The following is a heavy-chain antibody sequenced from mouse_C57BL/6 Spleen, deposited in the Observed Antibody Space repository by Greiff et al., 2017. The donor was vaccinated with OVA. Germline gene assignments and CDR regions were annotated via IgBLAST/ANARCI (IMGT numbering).Heavy chain of an antibody. CDR1: GYTFTSYW. CDR3: ANGTNYYAMDY. D-gene: IGHD1-3*01. Sequence: QVQLQQPGAELVKPGASVKLSCKASGYTFTSYWMQWVKQRPGQGLEWIGEIDPSDSYTNYNQKFKGKATLTVDTSSSTAYMQLSSLTSEDSAVYYCANGTNYYAMDYWGQGTSVTVSS. V-gene: IGHV1-50*01. J-gene: IGHJ4*01. CDR2: IDPSDSYT.